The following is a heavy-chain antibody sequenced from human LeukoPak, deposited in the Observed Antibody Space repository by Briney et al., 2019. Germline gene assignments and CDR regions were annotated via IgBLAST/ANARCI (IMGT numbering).Heavy chain of an antibody. J-gene: IGHJ6*03. CDR3: ARGGYYYMDV. Sequence: SETLSLTYTVSGGSISPYYWSWVRQPPGKGLEWIAYIFYNGNTNYNPSLKSRVTISLDTSKKQVSLKVSSVTAADTAVYYCARGGYYYMDVWGKGTTVTVSS. CDR1: GGSISPYY. CDR2: IFYNGNT. V-gene: IGHV4-59*01.